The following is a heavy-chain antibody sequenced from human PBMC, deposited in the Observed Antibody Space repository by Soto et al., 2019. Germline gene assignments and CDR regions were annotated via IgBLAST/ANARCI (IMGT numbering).Heavy chain of an antibody. J-gene: IGHJ4*02. CDR2: ISYSGSYT. CDR3: ATGQDCSGGSCFDFDY. D-gene: IGHD2-15*01. Sequence: QVQLVESGGGLVKPGGSLRLSCAASELIFSDYYMNWIRQAPGKGLEWVAVISYSGSYTNYADSVKGGFSVSRDNTKSSLYLQMNSLRVEDTALYYCATGQDCSGGSCFDFDYWGQGTRVTVSS. CDR1: ELIFSDYY. V-gene: IGHV3-11*06.